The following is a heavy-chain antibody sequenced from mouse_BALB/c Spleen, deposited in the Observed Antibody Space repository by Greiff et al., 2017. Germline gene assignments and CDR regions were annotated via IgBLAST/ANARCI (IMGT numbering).Heavy chain of an antibody. CDR1: GFSLTSYG. CDR2: IWAGGST. J-gene: IGHJ3*01. V-gene: IGHV2-9*02. D-gene: IGHD3-3*01. CDR3: ARGDVSWFAY. Sequence: VHLVESGPGLVAPSQSLSISCTVSGFSLTSYGVHWVRQPPGKGLEWLGVIWAGGSTNYNSALMSRLSISKDNSKSQVFLKMNSLQTDDTAMYYCARGDVSWFAYWGQGTLVTVSA.